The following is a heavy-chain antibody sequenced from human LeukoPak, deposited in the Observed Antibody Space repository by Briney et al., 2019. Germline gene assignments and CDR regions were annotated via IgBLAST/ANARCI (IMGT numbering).Heavy chain of an antibody. D-gene: IGHD2-15*01. Sequence: GESLKISCKGSGYSFSTYWIGWVRQMPGKGLEWMGIIYPDDSDTKYSPSFQGQVTISADRSISTAYLQWSSLKASDTAMYYCARLSTEVAALDYWGQGTLVTVSS. V-gene: IGHV5-51*01. CDR2: IYPDDSDT. CDR1: GYSFSTYW. CDR3: ARLSTEVAALDY. J-gene: IGHJ4*02.